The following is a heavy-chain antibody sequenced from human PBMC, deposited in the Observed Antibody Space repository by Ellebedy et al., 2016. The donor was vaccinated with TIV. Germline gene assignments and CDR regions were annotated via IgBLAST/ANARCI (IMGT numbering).Heavy chain of an antibody. J-gene: IGHJ4*02. CDR3: AVSRWAAAGLYYFDF. CDR2: ISDDGTSE. Sequence: PGGSLRLSCAASGFTFSYYALHWVRQAPGKGLEWVAVISDDGTSEHYGDSVKGRFTISRDNSKNTLYMQMNSLRVEDTALYYCAVSRWAAAGLYYFDFWGQGTLVTVSS. D-gene: IGHD6-13*01. CDR1: GFTFSYYA. V-gene: IGHV3-30-3*01.